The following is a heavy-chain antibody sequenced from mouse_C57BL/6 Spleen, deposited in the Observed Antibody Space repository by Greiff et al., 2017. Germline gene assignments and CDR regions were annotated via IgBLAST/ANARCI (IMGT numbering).Heavy chain of an antibody. CDR2: IYPGSGST. CDR1: GYTFTSYW. V-gene: IGHV1-55*01. Sequence: QVQLQQPGAELVKPGASVKMSCKASGYTFTSYWTTWVKQRPGQGLEWIGDIYPGSGSTNYNEKFKSKATLTVDTSSSTAYMQLSSLTSEDSAVYYWARDYYGSSYYYFDYWGQGTTLTVSS. D-gene: IGHD1-1*01. CDR3: ARDYYGSSYYYFDY. J-gene: IGHJ2*01.